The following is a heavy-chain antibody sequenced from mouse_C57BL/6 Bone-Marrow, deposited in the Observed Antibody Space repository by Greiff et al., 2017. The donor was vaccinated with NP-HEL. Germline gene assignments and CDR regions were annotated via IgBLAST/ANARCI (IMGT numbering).Heavy chain of an antibody. CDR2: IDPETGGT. D-gene: IGHD1-1*01. CDR3: TRATVVAHYAMDY. V-gene: IGHV1-15*01. Sequence: VQLQESGAELVRPGASVTLSCKASGYTFTDYEMHWVKQTPVHGLEWIGAIDPETGGTAYNQKFKGKAILTADKSSSTAYMELRSLTSGDSAVYYCTRATVVAHYAMDYWGQGTSVTVSS. J-gene: IGHJ4*01. CDR1: GYTFTDYE.